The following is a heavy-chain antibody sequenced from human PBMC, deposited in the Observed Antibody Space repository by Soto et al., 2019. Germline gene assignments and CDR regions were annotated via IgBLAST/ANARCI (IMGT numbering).Heavy chain of an antibody. CDR3: ARTLSTVVAFYYYYGMDV. V-gene: IGHV1-3*01. CDR2: INAGNGNT. CDR1: GYTFTSYA. J-gene: IGHJ6*02. D-gene: IGHD2-15*01. Sequence: GASVKVSCKASGYTFTSYAMHWVRQAPGQRLEWMGWINAGNGNTKYSQKFQGRVTITRDTSASTANMGLSSLRSEDTAVYYCARTLSTVVAFYYYYGMDVWGQGTTVTVSS.